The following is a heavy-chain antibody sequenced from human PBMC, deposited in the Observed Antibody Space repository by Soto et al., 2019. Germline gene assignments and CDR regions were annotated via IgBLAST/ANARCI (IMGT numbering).Heavy chain of an antibody. V-gene: IGHV2-5*02. CDR2: IYWDDDK. CDR3: AHSKYYDFWSGYFTENYYYYYMDV. CDR1: GFSLSTSGVG. D-gene: IGHD3-3*01. J-gene: IGHJ6*03. Sequence: QITLKESGPTLVKPTQTLTLTCTFSGFSLSTSGVGVGWIRQPPGKALEWLALIYWDDDKRYSPSLKSRLTITKDTSKNQVVLTMTNMDPVDTATYYCAHSKYYDFWSGYFTENYYYYYMDVWGKGTTVTVSS.